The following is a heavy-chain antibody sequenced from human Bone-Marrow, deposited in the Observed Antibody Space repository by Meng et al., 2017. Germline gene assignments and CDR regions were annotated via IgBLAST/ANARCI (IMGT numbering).Heavy chain of an antibody. V-gene: IGHV4-4*07. D-gene: IGHD3-9*01. CDR3: ARARRPTRYFEGLNWFDP. CDR2: IYTSGST. J-gene: IGHJ5*02. Sequence: SETLSLTCTVSGGSISSYYWSWIRQPAGKGLEWIGRIYTSGSTNYNPSLKSRVTMSVDTSKNQFSLKLSSVTAADTAVYYCARARRPTRYFEGLNWFDPWGQGTLVTVSS. CDR1: GGSISSYY.